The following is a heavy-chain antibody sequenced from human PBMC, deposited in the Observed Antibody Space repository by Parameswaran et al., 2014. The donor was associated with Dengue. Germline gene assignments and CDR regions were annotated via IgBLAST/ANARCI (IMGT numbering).Heavy chain of an antibody. Sequence: RWIRQPPGKGLEWIGHIYTSGSTSFNPSLKSRVTISIDTSKNQFSLRLSSVTAADTGVYYCARVVLGFLGATDAYAFDFWGQGTTVTVSS. D-gene: IGHD1-26*01. CDR3: ARVVLGFLGATDAYAFDF. V-gene: IGHV4-4*08. J-gene: IGHJ3*01. CDR2: IYTSGST.